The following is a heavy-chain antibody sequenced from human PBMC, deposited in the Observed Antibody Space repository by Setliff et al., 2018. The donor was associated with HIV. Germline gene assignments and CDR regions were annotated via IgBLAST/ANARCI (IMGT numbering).Heavy chain of an antibody. J-gene: IGHJ4*03. CDR3: ARDRLLLWFDEEYYFDY. Sequence: SETLSLTCTVSGGSISSSSLYWGWIRQPPGKGLEWIGSIYYSGSTYYNPSLKSRVTISLDTSKSLFSLKLSSVSAADTAVYYCARDRLLLWFDEEYYFDYWVPETLLVTVSS. CDR1: GGSISSSSLY. V-gene: IGHV4-39*07. D-gene: IGHD3-10*01. CDR2: IYYSGST.